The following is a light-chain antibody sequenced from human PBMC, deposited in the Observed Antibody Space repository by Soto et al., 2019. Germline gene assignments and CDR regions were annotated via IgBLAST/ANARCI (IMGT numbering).Light chain of an antibody. V-gene: IGLV1-40*01. Sequence: VLTQPPSVSGAPGQSVTIACTGSSSNIGSGHDVHWYQQLPGTAPKLLIYGNGNRPSGVPDRFSGSKSGTSASLAITGLQAEDEADYYCQSYDSGLSGSEVFGTGTKVTVL. CDR3: QSYDSGLSGSEV. J-gene: IGLJ1*01. CDR1: SSNIGSGHD. CDR2: GNG.